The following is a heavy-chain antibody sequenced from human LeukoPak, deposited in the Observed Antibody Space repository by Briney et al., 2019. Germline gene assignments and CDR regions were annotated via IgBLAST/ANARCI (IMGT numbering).Heavy chain of an antibody. V-gene: IGHV3-7*03. CDR1: GFTFSSYW. Sequence: GGCLRLSCAASGFTFSSYWMSWVRQAPGKGLEWVANIKQDGSEKYYVDSVKGRFTISRDNAKNSLYLQMNSLRAEDTAVYYCARDQGDGQWLGRYFDYWGQGTLVTVSS. CDR2: IKQDGSEK. CDR3: ARDQGDGQWLGRYFDY. J-gene: IGHJ4*02. D-gene: IGHD6-19*01.